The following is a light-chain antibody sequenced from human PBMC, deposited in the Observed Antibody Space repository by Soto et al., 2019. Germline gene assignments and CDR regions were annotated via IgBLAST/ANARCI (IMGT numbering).Light chain of an antibody. V-gene: IGKV4-1*01. CDR2: WAS. Sequence: DIVMTQSPDSLAVSLGERATINCKSSQSVFYSSNNKNNLGWYQQKPGQPPKLLISWASTRKSGVPDRFSGSGSGADFTLTISSLQAEDVAVYYCQQYYSSPFTFGPGTKVDIK. CDR1: QSVFYSSNNKNN. J-gene: IGKJ3*01. CDR3: QQYYSSPFT.